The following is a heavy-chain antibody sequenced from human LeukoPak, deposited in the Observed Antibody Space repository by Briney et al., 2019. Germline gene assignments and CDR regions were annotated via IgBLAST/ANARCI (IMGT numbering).Heavy chain of an antibody. CDR2: MYHSGST. V-gene: IGHV4-38-2*02. CDR1: GYSISIGYY. D-gene: IGHD7-27*01. J-gene: IGHJ4*02. CDR3: ARGFRGDNFDY. Sequence: SETLSLTCTVSGYSISIGYYWGWIRHSPGKGLEWIATMYHSGSTYYNPSLKSRVTISVDTSKNQFPLKVSSVTAADTAVYFCARGFRGDNFDYWGQGTLVTVSS.